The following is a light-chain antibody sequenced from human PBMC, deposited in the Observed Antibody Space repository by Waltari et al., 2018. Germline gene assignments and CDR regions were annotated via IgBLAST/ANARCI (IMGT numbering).Light chain of an antibody. Sequence: DIQMTQSPSSLSASVGDRVTITCQASQEISNYLNWYQQKPGKAPKLLIYDASNLETGVPSRFSGSGSGTDFTFTISSLQPEDIATYYCQQYDNPLTFGGGTKVEIK. V-gene: IGKV1-33*01. CDR2: DAS. CDR1: QEISNY. J-gene: IGKJ4*01. CDR3: QQYDNPLT.